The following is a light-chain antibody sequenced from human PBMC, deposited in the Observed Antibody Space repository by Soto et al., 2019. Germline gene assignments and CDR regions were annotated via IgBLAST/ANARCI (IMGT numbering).Light chain of an antibody. CDR3: SSYTSSSSRV. CDR1: SSDVGGYIY. Sequence: QSVLTQPPSASGYPGQAITISCTGTSSDVGGYIYVSWYQQHPGKAPKLMIYEVSNRPSGVSNRFSGSKSGNTASLTISGLQAEDEADYYCSSYTSSSSRVFGTGTKVTVL. CDR2: EVS. J-gene: IGLJ1*01. V-gene: IGLV2-14*01.